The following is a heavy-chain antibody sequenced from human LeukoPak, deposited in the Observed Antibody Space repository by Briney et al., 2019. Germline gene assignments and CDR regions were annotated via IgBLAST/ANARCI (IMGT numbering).Heavy chain of an antibody. V-gene: IGHV1-24*01. J-gene: IGHJ3*02. CDR3: ARVNCSSTSCYVDAFDI. CDR2: FDPEDGET. Sequence: ASVKVSCKVSGYTLTELSMHWVRQAPGKGLEWMGGFDPEDGETIYAQKFQGRVTMTEDTSTDTAYMELSSLRSEDTAVYYCARVNCSSTSCYVDAFDIWGQGTMVTVSS. CDR1: GYTLTELS. D-gene: IGHD2-2*01.